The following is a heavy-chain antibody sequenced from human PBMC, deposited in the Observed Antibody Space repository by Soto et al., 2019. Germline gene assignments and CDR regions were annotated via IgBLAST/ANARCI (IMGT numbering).Heavy chain of an antibody. V-gene: IGHV4-59*01. CDR2: IYYSGST. CDR3: ARGPSDGDYVI. CDR1: DGSISSYY. J-gene: IGHJ4*02. Sequence: QVQLQESGPGLVKPSETLSLTCTVSDGSISSYYWSWIRQPPGKGLEWIGYIYYSGSTNYNPSLKSRVTISLDTSKNQFSLKLSSVTAADTAVYYCARGPSDGDYVIWGQGTLFTVSS. D-gene: IGHD4-17*01.